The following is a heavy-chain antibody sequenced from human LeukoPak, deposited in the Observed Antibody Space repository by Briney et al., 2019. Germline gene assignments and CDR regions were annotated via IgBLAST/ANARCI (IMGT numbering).Heavy chain of an antibody. CDR3: ARAAFHYYYYMDV. D-gene: IGHD2-2*01. V-gene: IGHV4-38-2*02. Sequence: SETLSLTCSVSGGSMNDYYCSWIRQPPGKGLEWIGSIYHSGITYYKPSLKSRVSISVDTSKNQFSLNLSSVTAADTAVYYCARAAFHYYYYMDVWGKGTTVTVSS. J-gene: IGHJ6*03. CDR1: GGSMNDYY. CDR2: IYHSGIT.